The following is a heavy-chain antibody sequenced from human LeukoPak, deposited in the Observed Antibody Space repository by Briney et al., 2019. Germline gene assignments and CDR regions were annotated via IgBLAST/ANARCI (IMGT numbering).Heavy chain of an antibody. J-gene: IGHJ4*02. CDR1: GFTFSSYG. V-gene: IGHV3-30*18. D-gene: IGHD7-27*01. Sequence: GGSLRLSCAASGFTFSSYGMHWVRQAPGKGLEWVAVVSYDGSNKYYADSVKGRFTISRVNSKNTLYLQMNSLRAEDTAVYYCAKEPLGFDYWGQGTLVTVSS. CDR2: VSYDGSNK. CDR3: AKEPLGFDY.